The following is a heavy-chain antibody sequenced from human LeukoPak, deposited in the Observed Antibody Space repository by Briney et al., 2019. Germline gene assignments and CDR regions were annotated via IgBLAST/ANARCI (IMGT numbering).Heavy chain of an antibody. CDR2: ISNSSSYI. Sequence: GGSLRLSCAASGFTFSSYSMNWVRQAPGKGLEWVSSISNSSSYIYYADSVKGRFTISRDNATNSLYLQMNSLRAEDTAVYYCARDPPLYSSSWYYFDYWGQGTLVTVSS. V-gene: IGHV3-21*01. D-gene: IGHD6-13*01. CDR1: GFTFSSYS. J-gene: IGHJ4*02. CDR3: ARDPPLYSSSWYYFDY.